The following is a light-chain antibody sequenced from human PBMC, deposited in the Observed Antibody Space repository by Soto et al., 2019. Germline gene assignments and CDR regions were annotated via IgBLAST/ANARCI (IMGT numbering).Light chain of an antibody. J-gene: IGKJ1*01. Sequence: IVVTQSPGTLSLSPGERATLSCRASQSVSSSYLAWYQQKPGQAPRPLIYGASSRAIGIADRFSGSGSGTDFTLTISRLEPEDFEVYCCQQYGSSPWTFGQGTKVEIK. CDR2: GAS. CDR1: QSVSSSY. CDR3: QQYGSSPWT. V-gene: IGKV3-20*01.